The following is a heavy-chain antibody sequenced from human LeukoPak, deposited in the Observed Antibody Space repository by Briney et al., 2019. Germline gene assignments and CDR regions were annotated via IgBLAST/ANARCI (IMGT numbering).Heavy chain of an antibody. CDR1: GGSISSSSYY. D-gene: IGHD3-3*01. J-gene: IGHJ5*02. CDR3: ARPFGVDDGGDWFDP. Sequence: PSEILSLTCTVSGGSISSSSYYWGWIRQPPGKGLEWIGSIYYSGSTYYIPSLKSRVTISVDTSKNQFSLKLSSVTAADTAVYYCARPFGVDDGGDWFDPWGQGTLVTVSS. CDR2: IYYSGST. V-gene: IGHV4-39*01.